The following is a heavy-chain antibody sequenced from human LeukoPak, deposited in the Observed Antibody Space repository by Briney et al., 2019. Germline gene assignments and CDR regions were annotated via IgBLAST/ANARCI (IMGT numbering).Heavy chain of an antibody. D-gene: IGHD6-13*01. CDR1: GFTFSSYG. CDR2: IWYGGSNK. Sequence: GGSLRLSCAASGFTFSSYGMHWVRQAPGKGLEWVAVIWYGGSNKYYADSVKGRFTISRDNSKNTLYLQMNSLRAEDTAVYYCAKVSSLDYYFDYWGQGTLVTVSS. V-gene: IGHV3-30*02. J-gene: IGHJ4*02. CDR3: AKVSSLDYYFDY.